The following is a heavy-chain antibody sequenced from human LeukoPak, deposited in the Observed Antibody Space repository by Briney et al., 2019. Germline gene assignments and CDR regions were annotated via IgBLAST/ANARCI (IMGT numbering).Heavy chain of an antibody. CDR3: ARVGPAAIYYYYYYYMDV. CDR2: IYYSGST. CDR1: GGSISSYY. D-gene: IGHD2-2*01. Sequence: SETLSLTCTVSGGSISSYYWSWIRQPPGKGLEWIGYIYYSGSTNYNPSLKSRVTISVDTSKNQFSLKLGSVTAADTAVYYCARVGPAAIYYYYYYYMDVWGKGTTVTVSS. J-gene: IGHJ6*03. V-gene: IGHV4-59*01.